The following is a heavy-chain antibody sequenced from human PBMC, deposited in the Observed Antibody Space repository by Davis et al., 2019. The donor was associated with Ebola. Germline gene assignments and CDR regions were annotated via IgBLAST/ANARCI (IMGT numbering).Heavy chain of an antibody. Sequence: GESLKISCAASGFTVSSNYMSWVRQAPGKGLEWVSVIYSGGSTYYADSVKGRFTISRDNSKNTLYLQMNSLRAEDTAVYYCARAPGYSSGWRVSMDVWGQGTTVTVSS. D-gene: IGHD6-19*01. J-gene: IGHJ6*02. V-gene: IGHV3-53*01. CDR3: ARAPGYSSGWRVSMDV. CDR2: IYSGGST. CDR1: GFTVSSNY.